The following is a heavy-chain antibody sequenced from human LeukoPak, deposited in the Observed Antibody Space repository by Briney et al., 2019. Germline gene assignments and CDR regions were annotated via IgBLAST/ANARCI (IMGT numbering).Heavy chain of an antibody. CDR3: ARVYDFWSGPNYYYYMDV. CDR2: IIPIFGTA. V-gene: IGHV1-69*01. D-gene: IGHD3-3*01. J-gene: IGHJ6*03. Sequence: ASVKVSCKAYGGTFSSYAISWVRQAPGQGLEWMGGIIPIFGTANYAQKFQGRVTITADESTSTAYMELSSLRSEDTAVYYCARVYDFWSGPNYYYYMDVWGKGTTVTVSS. CDR1: GGTFSSYA.